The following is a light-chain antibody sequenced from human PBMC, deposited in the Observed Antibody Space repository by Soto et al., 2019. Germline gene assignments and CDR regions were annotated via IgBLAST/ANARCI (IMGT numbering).Light chain of an antibody. CDR2: DVS. Sequence: QSALTQPASVSASPGQSITISCTGTSSDVGGYNYVSWYQQHPGKAPKLMIYDVSNRPSGVSNRFSGSKSGNTASLTSSGLQAEDEADYYCSSYTSSSTLLYVFGTGTKLTVL. V-gene: IGLV2-14*01. J-gene: IGLJ1*01. CDR3: SSYTSSSTLLYV. CDR1: SSDVGGYNY.